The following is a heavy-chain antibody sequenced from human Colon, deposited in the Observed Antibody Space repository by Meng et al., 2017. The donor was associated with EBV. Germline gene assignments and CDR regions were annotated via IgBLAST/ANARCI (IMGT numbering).Heavy chain of an antibody. CDR3: ARVEVGITSGDY. J-gene: IGHJ4*02. D-gene: IGHD1-7*01. CDR1: GYTFTNYG. CDR2: ISAYNGNT. Sequence: VQLWQSGGGLKKPRASVKVSCKASGYTFTNYGSTWVRQAPGQGLEWMGWISAYNGNTNYAQTLQGRLTMTTYTSTSTAYMELRSLRSDDTAVYYCARVEVGITSGDYWGQGTLVTVSS. V-gene: IGHV1-18*01.